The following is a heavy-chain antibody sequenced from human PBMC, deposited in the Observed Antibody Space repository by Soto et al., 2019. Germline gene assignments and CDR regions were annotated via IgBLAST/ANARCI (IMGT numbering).Heavy chain of an antibody. J-gene: IGHJ6*02. CDR3: AGLYCSSTSCYQGNYYYGMDV. CDR2: IIPIFGTA. Sequence: SVKVSCKASGGTFSSYAISWVRQAPGQGLEWMGGIIPIFGTANYAQKFQGRVTITADEFTSTAYMELSSLRSEDTAVYYCAGLYCSSTSCYQGNYYYGMDVWGQGTTVTVSS. D-gene: IGHD2-2*01. CDR1: GGTFSSYA. V-gene: IGHV1-69*13.